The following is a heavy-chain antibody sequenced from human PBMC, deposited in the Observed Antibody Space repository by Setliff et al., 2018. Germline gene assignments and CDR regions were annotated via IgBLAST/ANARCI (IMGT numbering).Heavy chain of an antibody. CDR1: GITFSIYS. Sequence: PGGSLRLSCAASGITFSIYSMNWVRQAPGKGPEWVSDINRNGGRIGYADPVEGRFTISRDNAKNTLYLQMNSLGAEDTAVYYCARDSYTSPDYWGQGTLVTRLL. J-gene: IGHJ4*02. V-gene: IGHV3-20*04. CDR3: ARDSYTSPDY. CDR2: INRNGGRI. D-gene: IGHD6-13*01.